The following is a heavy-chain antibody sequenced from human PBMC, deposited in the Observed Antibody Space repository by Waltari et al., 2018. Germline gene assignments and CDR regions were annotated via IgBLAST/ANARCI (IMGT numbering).Heavy chain of an antibody. D-gene: IGHD6-6*01. CDR3: ARDYARGAARVFYYYGMDV. Sequence: QVQLQQWGAGLLKPSETLSLTCAVSGGSFSGYQLTWIRQPPGKGLEWIGEISHFGSTKYNPSLKSRVTISVDTSKNQFSLKLSSVTAADTAVYYCARDYARGAARVFYYYGMDVWGQGTTVTVSS. CDR1: GGSFSGYQ. V-gene: IGHV4-34*01. J-gene: IGHJ6*02. CDR2: ISHFGST.